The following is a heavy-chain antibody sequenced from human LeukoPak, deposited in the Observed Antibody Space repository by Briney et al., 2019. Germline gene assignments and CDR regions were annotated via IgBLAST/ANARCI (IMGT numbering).Heavy chain of an antibody. CDR3: TTVPYVVAVAATNWFDP. J-gene: IGHJ5*02. CDR2: IKSKTDGGTT. D-gene: IGHD2-15*01. Sequence: PGGSLRLSCAASGFTFSNAWMSWVRQAPGKGPEWVGRIKSKTDGGTTDYAAPVKGRFTISRDDSKNTLYLQMNSLKTEDTAVYYCTTVPYVVAVAATNWFDPWGQGTLVTVSS. CDR1: GFTFSNAW. V-gene: IGHV3-15*01.